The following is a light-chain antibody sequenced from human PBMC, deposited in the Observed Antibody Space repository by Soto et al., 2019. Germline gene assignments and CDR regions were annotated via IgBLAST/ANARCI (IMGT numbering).Light chain of an antibody. CDR1: SSNIGAGYD. CDR2: GNS. Sequence: QSVLTQAPSVSGAPGQRVTISCTGSSSNIGAGYDVHWYQQLPGTAPKLLIYGNSNRPSGVPDRFSGSKPGTSASLAITGLQAEDEADYYCQSYASSLSGSVFGTGTKVTVL. V-gene: IGLV1-40*01. CDR3: QSYASSLSGSV. J-gene: IGLJ1*01.